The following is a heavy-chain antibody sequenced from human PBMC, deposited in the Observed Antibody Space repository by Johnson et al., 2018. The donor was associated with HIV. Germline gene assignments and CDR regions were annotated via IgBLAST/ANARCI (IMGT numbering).Heavy chain of an antibody. D-gene: IGHD5-24*01. CDR2: ISYDGSNK. J-gene: IGHJ3*02. Sequence: QVQLVESGGGVVQPGRSLRLSYAASGFTFSSYAMHWVRQAPGKGLEWVAVISYDGSNKYYADSVKGRFTISRDNSKNTLYLQMNSLRAEDTAVYYCARDEPYNLNAFDIWGQGTMVTVSS. V-gene: IGHV3-30-3*01. CDR1: GFTFSSYA. CDR3: ARDEPYNLNAFDI.